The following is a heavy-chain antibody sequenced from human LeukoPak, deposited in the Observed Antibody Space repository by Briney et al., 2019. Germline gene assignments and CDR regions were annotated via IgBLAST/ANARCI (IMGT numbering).Heavy chain of an antibody. CDR3: ARAALGVWFGEPLGGPTEY. Sequence: ASVEVSCKASGYTFTGYYIHWVRQAPGQGLEWMGWINPNSGGTYYAQSFQDRVTMTRDTSISTAYMELSRLRSDDTAVYYCARAALGVWFGEPLGGPTEYWGQGTLVTVSS. CDR2: INPNSGGT. D-gene: IGHD3-10*01. CDR1: GYTFTGYY. V-gene: IGHV1-2*02. J-gene: IGHJ4*02.